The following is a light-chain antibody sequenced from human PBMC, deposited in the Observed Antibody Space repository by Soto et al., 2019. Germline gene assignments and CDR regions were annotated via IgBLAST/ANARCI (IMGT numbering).Light chain of an antibody. Sequence: DIQMTQSPSSLSASVGDRVTITCQASQDISNYLNWYQRKPGKAPKLLIYDASNLETGVPSRFSGSGSGTDFTFTISSLQPEDIATYYCQQSWTFGQGTKVEIK. CDR1: QDISNY. J-gene: IGKJ1*01. CDR3: QQSWT. V-gene: IGKV1-33*01. CDR2: DAS.